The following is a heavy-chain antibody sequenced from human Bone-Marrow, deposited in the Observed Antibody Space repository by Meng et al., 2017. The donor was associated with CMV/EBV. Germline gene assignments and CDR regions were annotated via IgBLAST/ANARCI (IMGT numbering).Heavy chain of an antibody. CDR3: ATLWEPPEDY. J-gene: IGHJ4*02. CDR1: GGTFSSYA. D-gene: IGHD1-26*01. CDR2: IIPIFGTA. V-gene: IGHV1-69*05. Sequence: SVKVSCKASGGTFSSYAISWVRQAPGQGLEWMGGIIPIFGTANYAQKFQGRVTITTDESTSAAYMELSSLRSEDTAVYYCATLWEPPEDYWGQGTLVTVSS.